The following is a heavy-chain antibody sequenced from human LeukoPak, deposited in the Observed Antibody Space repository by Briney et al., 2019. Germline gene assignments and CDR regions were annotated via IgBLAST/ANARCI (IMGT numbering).Heavy chain of an antibody. V-gene: IGHV3-23*03. CDR3: AKRGSGLYFDY. CDR1: QFTFSNYD. Sequence: GGSLRLSCAASQFTFSNYDMSWVRQAPGRGLEWVSVINSGGSSTSYADSVKGRFTISRDNSENTVYLQMNGLRAEDTAVYYCAKRGSGLYFDYWGQGTLVTVSS. J-gene: IGHJ4*02. D-gene: IGHD5-12*01. CDR2: INSGGSST.